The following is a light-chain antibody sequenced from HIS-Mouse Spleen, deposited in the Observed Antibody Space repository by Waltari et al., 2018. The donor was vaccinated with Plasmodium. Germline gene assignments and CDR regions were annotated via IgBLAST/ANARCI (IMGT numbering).Light chain of an antibody. CDR3: YSTDSSGNHRV. V-gene: IGLV3-10*01. CDR2: EDS. Sequence: SYELTQPPSVSVSPGQKARITCPGDALPKKHAYSYQQKTGQAPVLVIYEDSKRPSGIPGRFSGSSSGTMATLTISGAQVEDEADYYCYSTDSSGNHRVFGGGTKLTVL. CDR1: ALPKKH. J-gene: IGLJ3*02.